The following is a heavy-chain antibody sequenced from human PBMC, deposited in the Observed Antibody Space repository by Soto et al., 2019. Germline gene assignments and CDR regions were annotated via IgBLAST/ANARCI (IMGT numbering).Heavy chain of an antibody. CDR3: ARGRSFSYDSTPPPMFDP. V-gene: IGHV3-13*01. CDR1: GFAFSTFD. Sequence: VGSLRLSCAGSGFAFSTFDIHWVRQAPGKGLEWVSGIGTLSDTFYAASVQGRFTISRQNAKNSVYLQMNSLRAGDTAFYYCARGRSFSYDSTPPPMFDPWGQGTLVTVSS. D-gene: IGHD3-10*01. J-gene: IGHJ5*02. CDR2: IGTLSDT.